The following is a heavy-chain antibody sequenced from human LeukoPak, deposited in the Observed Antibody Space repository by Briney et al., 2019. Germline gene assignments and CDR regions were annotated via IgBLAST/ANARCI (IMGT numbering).Heavy chain of an antibody. CDR3: ARDAWAKLELPNDEFDP. D-gene: IGHD1-7*01. CDR2: ISAYNGNT. CDR1: GYTFTSYG. J-gene: IGHJ5*02. V-gene: IGHV1-18*01. Sequence: ASVRVSCKASGYTFTSYGISWVRQAPGQELEWMGWISAYNGNTNYAQKLQGRVTMTTDTSTSTAYMELRSLRSDDTAVYYCARDAWAKLELPNDEFDPWGQGTLVTVSS.